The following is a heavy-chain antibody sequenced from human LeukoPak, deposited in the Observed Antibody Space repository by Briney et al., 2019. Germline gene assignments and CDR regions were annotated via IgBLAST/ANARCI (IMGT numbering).Heavy chain of an antibody. D-gene: IGHD3-10*01. J-gene: IGHJ4*02. Sequence: SDTLSLTCAVYGGSFSGYYRSWIRQPPGKGLEWIGEINHSGSTNYNPSLKRRVTISVDTSKNQFSLKLSSVTAADTAVYYRARAQPARVVREVIITGGLVDYWGQGTLVTVSS. V-gene: IGHV4-34*01. CDR1: GGSFSGYY. CDR2: INHSGST. CDR3: ARAQPARVVREVIITGGLVDY.